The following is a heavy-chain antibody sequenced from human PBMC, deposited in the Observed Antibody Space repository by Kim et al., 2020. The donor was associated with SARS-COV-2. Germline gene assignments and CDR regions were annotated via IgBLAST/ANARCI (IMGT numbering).Heavy chain of an antibody. J-gene: IGHJ4*02. CDR3: AKALEMQWLRPFDY. D-gene: IGHD5-12*01. V-gene: IGHV3-23*01. Sequence: ADPGKGRFTITKDNSKNTLYLQKNSLRAEDTAVYYCAKALEMQWLRPFDYWGQGTLVTVSS.